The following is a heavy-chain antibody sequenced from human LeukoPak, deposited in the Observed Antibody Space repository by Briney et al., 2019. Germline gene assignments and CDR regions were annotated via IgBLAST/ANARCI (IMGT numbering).Heavy chain of an antibody. J-gene: IGHJ3*02. CDR3: ARDGCSSTSCYQDGAFDI. CDR1: GGSISSYY. D-gene: IGHD2-2*01. V-gene: IGHV4-59*01. CDR2: IYYSGST. Sequence: SETLSLTCTVSGGSISSYYWSWIRQPPGKGLEWIGYIYYSGSTNYNPSLKSRVTISVDTSKNQFSLKLSSVTAADTAVYYCARDGCSSTSCYQDGAFDIWGQGAMVTVSS.